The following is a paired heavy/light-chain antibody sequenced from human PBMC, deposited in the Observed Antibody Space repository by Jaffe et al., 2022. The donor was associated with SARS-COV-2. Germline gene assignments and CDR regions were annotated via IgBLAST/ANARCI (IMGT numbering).Heavy chain of an antibody. CDR1: GFGFRSYG. J-gene: IGHJ5*02. CDR2: IWYDGSEQ. D-gene: IGHD3-22*01. Sequence: QVQLVESGGGVVQPGRSLRLSCAASGFGFRSYGMNWVRQAPGKGLEWVAVIWYDGSEQHYANSVKGRFTISRDNSKNTLYLQMNSLRADDTAVYYCARRFHESSGYSVDRWGRGTLVIVSS. V-gene: IGHV3-33*01. CDR3: ARRFHESSGYSVDR.
Light chain of an antibody. CDR3: SSYAGSNNLV. J-gene: IGLJ3*02. V-gene: IGLV2-8*01. CDR2: EVT. CDR1: SSDIGGYYY. Sequence: QSALTQPPSASGSPGQSVTISCTGTSSDIGGYYYVSWYQQYPGKAPKLMIYEVTKRPAGVPDRFSGSKSGNTASLTVSGLQAEDEADYYCSSYAGSNNLVFGGGTKLTVL.